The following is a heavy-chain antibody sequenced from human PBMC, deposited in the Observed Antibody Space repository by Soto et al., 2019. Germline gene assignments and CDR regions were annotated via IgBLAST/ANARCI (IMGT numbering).Heavy chain of an antibody. V-gene: IGHV4-59*01. J-gene: IGHJ4*02. Sequence: QVQLQESGPGLVKPSETLSLMCTVSGGSISSNYWSWIRQPPGKGLEYIGYIYYSGSTNYNPSLKDRVTISVDTSKNQFSLKLSSVTAADTAVYYCARGGGSPDYWGQGTLVTVAS. CDR1: GGSISSNY. CDR3: ARGGGSPDY. D-gene: IGHD3-10*01. CDR2: IYYSGST.